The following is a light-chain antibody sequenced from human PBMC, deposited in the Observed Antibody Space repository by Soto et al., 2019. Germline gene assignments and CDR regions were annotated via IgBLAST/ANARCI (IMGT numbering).Light chain of an antibody. CDR1: QGISSA. V-gene: IGKV1-13*02. CDR2: DAS. Sequence: IHMTQSPSSLSASVGDIVTITCRASQGISSALAWYQQQPGKAPKLLFYDASSLESGVPSRFSGSGSGTDFTLSIASLQDEDFGTYHCQEYNRLPITFGQGKRLEIK. CDR3: QEYNRLPIT. J-gene: IGKJ5*01.